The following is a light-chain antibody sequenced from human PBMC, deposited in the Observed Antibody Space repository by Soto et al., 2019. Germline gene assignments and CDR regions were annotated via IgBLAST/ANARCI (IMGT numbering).Light chain of an antibody. CDR1: QSVLYNSNNRNY. CDR2: WAS. J-gene: IGKJ3*01. V-gene: IGKV4-1*01. Sequence: DFVMTQSPDSLAVSLGERASINCKSSQSVLYNSNNRNYLAWYQHKPGQPPKLLIYWASTRESGVPDRISGSGSGTDFTLTISSLQAEDVAVYYCQQYYDNPFTFGPGTKVDIK. CDR3: QQYYDNPFT.